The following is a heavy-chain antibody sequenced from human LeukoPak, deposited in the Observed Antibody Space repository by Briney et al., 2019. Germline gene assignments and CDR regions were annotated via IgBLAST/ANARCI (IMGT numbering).Heavy chain of an antibody. J-gene: IGHJ5*02. CDR1: GDTFTSND. CDR3: ASAPSYSSSWYDWFDP. D-gene: IGHD6-13*01. V-gene: IGHV1-2*02. Sequence: ASGSVSCDRYGDTFTSNDIHWVRQAHRQGLEWMGWINPNSGGTNYAQKFQGRVTMTRDTSISTAYMELSRLRSDDTAVYYCASAPSYSSSWYDWFDPWGQGTLVTVSS. CDR2: INPNSGGT.